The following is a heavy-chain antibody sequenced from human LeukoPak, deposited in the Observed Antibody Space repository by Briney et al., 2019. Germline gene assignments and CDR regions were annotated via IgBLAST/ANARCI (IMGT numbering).Heavy chain of an antibody. D-gene: IGHD5-24*01. CDR2: INHSGST. V-gene: IGHV4-34*01. Sequence: SETLSLTCAVYGGSFSGYYWSWIRQPPGKGLEGIGEINHSGSTNYNPSLKSRVTISVDTSKNQFSLKLSSVTAADTAVYYCARGRLRDGYNYWDYFDYWGQGILVTVSS. CDR3: ARGRLRDGYNYWDYFDY. CDR1: GGSFSGYY. J-gene: IGHJ4*02.